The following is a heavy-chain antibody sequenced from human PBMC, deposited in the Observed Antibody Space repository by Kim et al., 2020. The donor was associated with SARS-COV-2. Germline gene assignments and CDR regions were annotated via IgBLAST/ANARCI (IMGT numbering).Heavy chain of an antibody. CDR1: GGSISSYY. J-gene: IGHJ1*01. CDR3: ARAQSSGWYNDGYFQH. D-gene: IGHD6-19*01. Sequence: SETLSLTCTVSGGSISSYYWSWIRQPPGKGLEWIGYIYYSGSTNYNPSLKSRVTISVDTSKNQFSLKLSSVTAADTAVYYCARAQSSGWYNDGYFQHWGQGTLVTISS. V-gene: IGHV4-59*08. CDR2: IYYSGST.